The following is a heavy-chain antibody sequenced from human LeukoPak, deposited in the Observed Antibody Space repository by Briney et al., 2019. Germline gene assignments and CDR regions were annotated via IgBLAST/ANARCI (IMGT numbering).Heavy chain of an antibody. CDR2: IYYSGST. CDR3: ARVDIVACTRYYFDY. CDR1: GGSISSYY. J-gene: IGHJ4*02. Sequence: PSETLSLTCTVSGGSISSYYWSWIRQPPGKGLEWIGYIYYSGSTNYNPSLKSRFTISVDTSKNQFSLKLSSVTAADTAVYHCARVDIVACTRYYFDYWGQGTLVTVSS. D-gene: IGHD5-12*01. V-gene: IGHV4-59*01.